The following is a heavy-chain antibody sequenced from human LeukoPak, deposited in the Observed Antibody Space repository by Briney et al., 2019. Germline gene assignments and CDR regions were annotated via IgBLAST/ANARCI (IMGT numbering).Heavy chain of an antibody. CDR3: AKDQGSGAFDM. J-gene: IGHJ3*02. V-gene: IGHV3-23*01. CDR2: VSVGGRNT. Sequence: GGSLRLSCAASGFTFSNYAMTWVRQAPGKGLEWVSTVSVGGRNTYYADSVKGRFTISRDNSKNTLFLQMNSLRAEDTAKYYCAKDQGSGAFDMWGQGTMVIVSS. CDR1: GFTFSNYA.